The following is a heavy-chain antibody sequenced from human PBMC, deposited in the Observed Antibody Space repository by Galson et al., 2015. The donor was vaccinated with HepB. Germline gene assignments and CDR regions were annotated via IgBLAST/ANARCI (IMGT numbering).Heavy chain of an antibody. Sequence: SLLLSCEGSGFSVRDSARHWVRQAPGTGLERGAVISYAGSNKFYADSVVGRFTISRDSSKNTLYLQMSTLRAEDTAVYYCARGGTETAAGLFDCWGQGTLVTVSS. CDR1: GFSVRDSA. CDR2: ISYAGSNK. J-gene: IGHJ4*02. CDR3: ARGGTETAAGLFDC. D-gene: IGHD6-13*01. V-gene: IGHV3-30*04.